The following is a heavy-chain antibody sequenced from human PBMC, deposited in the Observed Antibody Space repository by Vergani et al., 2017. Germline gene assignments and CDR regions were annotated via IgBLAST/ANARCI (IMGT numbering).Heavy chain of an antibody. Sequence: QVQLQESGPGLVKPSQTLSLTCTVSGGSISSGGYYWSWIRQPAGKGLEWIGRIYTSGSTNYNPSLKSRVTMSVDTSKNQFSLKLSSVTAADTAVYYCAKGTGYSSSWYYFDYWGQGTLVTVSS. CDR1: GGSISSGGYY. CDR2: IYTSGST. J-gene: IGHJ4*02. D-gene: IGHD6-13*01. CDR3: AKGTGYSSSWYYFDY. V-gene: IGHV4-61*02.